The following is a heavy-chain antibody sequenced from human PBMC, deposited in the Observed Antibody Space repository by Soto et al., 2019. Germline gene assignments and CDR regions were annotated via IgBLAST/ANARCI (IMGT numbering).Heavy chain of an antibody. V-gene: IGHV3-33*01. CDR3: ARGLYYYDSSGYLDAFDI. Sequence: GGSLRLSCAASGFTFSSYGMHWVRQAPGKGLEWVAVIWYDGSNKYYADSVKGRFTISRDNSKNTLYLQMNSLRAEDTAVYYCARGLYYYDSSGYLDAFDIWGQGTMVTVSS. CDR1: GFTFSSYG. D-gene: IGHD3-22*01. J-gene: IGHJ3*02. CDR2: IWYDGSNK.